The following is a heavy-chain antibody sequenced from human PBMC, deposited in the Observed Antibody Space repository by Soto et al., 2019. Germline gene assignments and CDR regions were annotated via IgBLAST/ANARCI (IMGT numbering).Heavy chain of an antibody. V-gene: IGHV3-23*01. CDR3: ARDRATFDY. Sequence: RWSLRLSCAASGFTFTSYAMSWARLTPGKGLEWVSAISGSGSNTFYADSVRGRFTISRDNSKNTVFLQMNNLRAEDTAVYFCARDRATFDYWGQGTRVTVSS. CDR2: ISGSGSNT. J-gene: IGHJ4*02. D-gene: IGHD1-26*01. CDR1: GFTFTSYA.